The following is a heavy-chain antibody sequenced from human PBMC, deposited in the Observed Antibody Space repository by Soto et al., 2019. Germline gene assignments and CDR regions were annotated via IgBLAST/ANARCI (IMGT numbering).Heavy chain of an antibody. V-gene: IGHV5-51*01. CDR3: ARAMVVDAMSNAFAI. D-gene: IGHD2-15*01. CDR1: GYSFTSYW. CDR2: IYPGDSDT. Sequence: GESLKISCKGSGYSFTSYWIGWVRQMPGKGLEWLGIIYPGDSDTRYSPSFQGQVTISVDKSITTAYLQWSSLKASDTAMYYCARAMVVDAMSNAFAIWGQGTMVTVSS. J-gene: IGHJ3*02.